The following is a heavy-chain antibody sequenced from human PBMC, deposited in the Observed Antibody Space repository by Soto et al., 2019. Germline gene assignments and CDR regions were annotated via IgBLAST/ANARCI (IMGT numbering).Heavy chain of an antibody. CDR2: ISYDGTNK. V-gene: IGHV3-30-3*01. CDR1: GFTFSTYA. J-gene: IGHJ5*02. CDR3: ARDPGLMANFWSGYFVL. D-gene: IGHD3-3*01. Sequence: GGSLRLSCAASGFTFSTYAMHWVRQAPGKGLEWVAVISYDGTNKYHADSVKGRFTISRDNSKNTLYVQMNSLRVEDTAVYYCARDPGLMANFWSGYFVLWGQGTLVTVSS.